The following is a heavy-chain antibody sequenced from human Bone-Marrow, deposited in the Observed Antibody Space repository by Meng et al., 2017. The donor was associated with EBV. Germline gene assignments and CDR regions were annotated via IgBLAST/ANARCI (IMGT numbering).Heavy chain of an antibody. Sequence: QGQPGQAGAEVKKPVSSVKVSCKASGGTFSSYAISWVRQAPGQGLEWMGGIIPIFGTANYAQKFQGRVTITADESTSTAYMELSSLRSEDTAVYYCARGDYGGFSNPFFWGQGTLVTVSS. CDR1: GGTFSSYA. V-gene: IGHV1-69*01. CDR2: IIPIFGTA. J-gene: IGHJ4*02. CDR3: ARGDYGGFSNPFF. D-gene: IGHD4-23*01.